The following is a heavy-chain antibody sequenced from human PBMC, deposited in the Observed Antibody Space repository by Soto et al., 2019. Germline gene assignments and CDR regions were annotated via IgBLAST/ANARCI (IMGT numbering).Heavy chain of an antibody. CDR3: ARDLPKYSSSWTRYGMDV. J-gene: IGHJ6*02. V-gene: IGHV6-1*01. Sequence: SQTLSLTCAISGDRVSSNSAAWNWIRQSPSRGLEWLGRTYYRSKWYNDYAVSVKSRITINPDTSKNQFSLQLNSVTPEDTAVYYCARDLPKYSSSWTRYGMDVWGQGTTVTVSS. D-gene: IGHD6-13*01. CDR1: GDRVSSNSAA. CDR2: TYYRSKWYN.